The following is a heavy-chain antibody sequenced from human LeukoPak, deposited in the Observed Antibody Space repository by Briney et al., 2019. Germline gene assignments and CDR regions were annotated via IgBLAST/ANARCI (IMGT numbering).Heavy chain of an antibody. CDR3: ARQDYYYYYMDV. CDR2: IYPGDSDT. V-gene: IGHV5-51*01. Sequence: ASVKISCKGSGCSFTSYWIGWVRQMPGKGLEWMGIIYPGDSDTRYSPSFQGQVTISADKSISTAYLQWSSLKASDTAMYYCARQDYYYYYMDVWGKGTTVTVSS. J-gene: IGHJ6*03. CDR1: GCSFTSYW.